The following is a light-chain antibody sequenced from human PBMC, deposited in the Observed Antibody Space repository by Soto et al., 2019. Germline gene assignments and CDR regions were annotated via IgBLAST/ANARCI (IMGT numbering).Light chain of an antibody. CDR3: SSFTSTTTLYV. CDR2: EVT. Sequence: QSVLTQPASVSGSPGQSITISCTGTSSDIGGYNYVSWYQQHPGKVPKLIIFEVTTRPSGVSNRFSGSKSGNTASLTISGLQADDEADYYCSSFTSTTTLYVFGTGPKVTVL. V-gene: IGLV2-14*01. CDR1: SSDIGGYNY. J-gene: IGLJ1*01.